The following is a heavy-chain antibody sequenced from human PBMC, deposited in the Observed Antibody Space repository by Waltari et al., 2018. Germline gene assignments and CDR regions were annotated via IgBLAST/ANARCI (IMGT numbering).Heavy chain of an antibody. J-gene: IGHJ4*02. CDR2: IYYSGST. Sequence: QVQLQESGPGLVKPSETLSLTCTVSGGSISSHYWRWSRQPPGEGLEWIGSIYYSGSTNYSPTLKSRVTISVDTSKNHFSLELSSVTAADTAVYYCAREIGYSRNFDYWGQGTLVTVSS. V-gene: IGHV4-59*11. D-gene: IGHD6-13*01. CDR3: AREIGYSRNFDY. CDR1: GGSISSHY.